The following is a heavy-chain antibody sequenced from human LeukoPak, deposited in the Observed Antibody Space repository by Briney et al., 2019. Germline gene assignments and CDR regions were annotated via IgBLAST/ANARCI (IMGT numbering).Heavy chain of an antibody. CDR3: ALSYYYDSSGYYTFDY. CDR2: IYPGDSDT. V-gene: IGHV5-51*01. CDR1: GYSFTSYW. Sequence: GESLKISCKGSGYSFTSYWIGWVRQMPGKGLEWMGIIYPGDSDTRYSPSFQGQVTISADKSISTAYLQRSSLKASDTAMYYCALSYYYDSSGYYTFDYWGQGTLVTVSS. J-gene: IGHJ4*02. D-gene: IGHD3-22*01.